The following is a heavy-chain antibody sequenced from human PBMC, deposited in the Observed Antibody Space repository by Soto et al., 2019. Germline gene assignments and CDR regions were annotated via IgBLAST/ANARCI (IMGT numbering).Heavy chain of an antibody. J-gene: IGHJ6*02. CDR1: GGSVTSYY. V-gene: IGHV4-59*02. Sequence: PSETLSLTCTVSGGSVTSYYWSCIRQPPGKTLEWIGTIYYSGSTNYNPSLKSRVTISVDTSKNQFSLKLGSVTAADTAVYFCARALYGSGVLDVWGQGTTVTVYS. D-gene: IGHD3-10*01. CDR3: ARALYGSGVLDV. CDR2: IYYSGST.